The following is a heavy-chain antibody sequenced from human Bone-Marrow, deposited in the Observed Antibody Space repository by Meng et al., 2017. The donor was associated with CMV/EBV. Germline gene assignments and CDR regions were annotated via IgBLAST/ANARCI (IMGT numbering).Heavy chain of an antibody. D-gene: IGHD7-27*01. V-gene: IGHV4-39*07. J-gene: IGHJ4*02. Sequence: SETLSLTCTVSGGSISSSIYFWGWIRQPPGKGLEWIASIHYSGTTYYNPSLKSRVTISVDTSKNQFSLKVTSVTAADTAVYYCARDITGDHYWGQGTLVTVSS. CDR3: ARDITGDHY. CDR1: GGSISSSIYF. CDR2: IHYSGTT.